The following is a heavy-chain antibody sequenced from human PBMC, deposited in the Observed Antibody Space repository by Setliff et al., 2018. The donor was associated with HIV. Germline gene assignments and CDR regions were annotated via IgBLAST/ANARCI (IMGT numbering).Heavy chain of an antibody. CDR3: ARGRLRTVTSLIKKRASYTWLGP. Sequence: PSETLSLTCAVYGGSFSGDYWVWIRQSPGKGLEWIGDISQTRSTNYDPSLKSRVTISLDTSKNQLSLKLTSVSAADTAVYYCARGRLRTVTSLIKKRASYTWLGPWGQGTLVTVSS. CDR1: GGSFSGDY. D-gene: IGHD3-16*01. J-gene: IGHJ5*02. CDR2: ISQTRST. V-gene: IGHV4-34*01.